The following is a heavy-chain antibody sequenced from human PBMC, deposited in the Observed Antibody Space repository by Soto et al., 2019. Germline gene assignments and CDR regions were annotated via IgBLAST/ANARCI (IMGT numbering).Heavy chain of an antibody. J-gene: IGHJ5*02. CDR1: GLSITDSEMG. V-gene: IGHV2-26*01. CDR3: ARRHLAVAVSPWFDP. D-gene: IGHD6-19*01. CDR2: IDSSGEK. Sequence: QVTLKESGPVLVKPTETLTLRCTVSGLSITDSEMGVSWIRQPPGHPQKGLAHIDSSGEKSYRTFLKRRLAISKDTSKSQIVLTMTNMDPADTATYYCARRHLAVAVSPWFDPWGQGIPVTVSS.